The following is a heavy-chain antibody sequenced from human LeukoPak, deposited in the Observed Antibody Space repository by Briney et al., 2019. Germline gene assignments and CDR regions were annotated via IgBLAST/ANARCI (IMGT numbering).Heavy chain of an antibody. D-gene: IGHD3-16*02. CDR2: IYYSGST. CDR3: ARKTNYDYVWGSYRYNGYFDY. V-gene: IGHV4-39*07. Sequence: SATLSLTCTVSGGSISSSSYYWGWIRQPPGKGLEWIGSIYYSGSTYYNPSLKSRVTISVDTSKNQFSLKLSSVTAADTAVYYCARKTNYDYVWGSYRYNGYFDYWGQGTLVTVSS. J-gene: IGHJ4*02. CDR1: GGSISSSSYY.